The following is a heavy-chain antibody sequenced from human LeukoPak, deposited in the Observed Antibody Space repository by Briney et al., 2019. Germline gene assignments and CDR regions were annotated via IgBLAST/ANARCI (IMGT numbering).Heavy chain of an antibody. Sequence: GGSLRLSCVASGFPFSSYWMTWVRQAPGKGLEWVDNVKQDGSKKSYVDSVKGRFTISRDNAKNSLYLQMNSLRAEDTAVYYCARVEGPWGQGTLVTVSS. CDR3: ARVEGP. CDR2: VKQDGSKK. J-gene: IGHJ4*02. V-gene: IGHV3-7*03. CDR1: GFPFSSYW.